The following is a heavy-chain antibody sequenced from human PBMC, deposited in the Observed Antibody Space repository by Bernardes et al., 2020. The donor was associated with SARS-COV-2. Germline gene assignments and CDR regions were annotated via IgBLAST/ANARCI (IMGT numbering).Heavy chain of an antibody. CDR2: TYYRSKWYN. CDR3: ARAPGRAGVTIFGVVKSDVFDI. CDR1: GDSVSSKSGA. J-gene: IGHJ3*02. D-gene: IGHD3-3*01. Sequence: SQTLSLTCAISGDSVSSKSGAWNWIRQSPSRGLEWLGRTYYRSKWYNDYAVSVKSRITINPDTSKNQLSLQLNSVTPEDTAVYYCARAPGRAGVTIFGVVKSDVFDIWGQGTMVTVSP. V-gene: IGHV6-1*01.